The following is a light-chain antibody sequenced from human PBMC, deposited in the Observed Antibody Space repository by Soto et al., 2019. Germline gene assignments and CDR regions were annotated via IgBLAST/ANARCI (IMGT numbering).Light chain of an antibody. Sequence: AIKMTQSPSSLSASVGDRVTISCRASQVIGNDLAWYQQKPGKAPRLLIFAASNLQSGVPSRFSGSGSGTDFTLTISRLQPEDFATYYCLQFYNFSWTFGQGTKVDIK. J-gene: IGKJ1*01. CDR1: QVIGND. CDR2: AAS. CDR3: LQFYNFSWT. V-gene: IGKV1-6*01.